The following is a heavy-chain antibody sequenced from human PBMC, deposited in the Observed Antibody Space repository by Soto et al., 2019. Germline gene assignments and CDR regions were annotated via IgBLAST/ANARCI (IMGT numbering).Heavy chain of an antibody. CDR2: ISYDGSNK. J-gene: IGHJ4*02. CDR3: AKDSGRATYYDFWSGRGNDY. Sequence: GGSLRLSCAASGFTFSSYGMHWVRQAPGKGLEWVAVISYDGSNKYYADSVKGRFTISRDNSKNTLYLQMNSLRAEDTAVYYCAKDSGRATYYDFWSGRGNDYWGQGTLVTVSS. D-gene: IGHD3-3*01. V-gene: IGHV3-30*18. CDR1: GFTFSSYG.